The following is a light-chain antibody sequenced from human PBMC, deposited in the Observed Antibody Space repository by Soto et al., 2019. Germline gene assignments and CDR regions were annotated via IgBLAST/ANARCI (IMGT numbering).Light chain of an antibody. CDR3: CSYAGRSTVI. CDR1: SGDIGTYNL. V-gene: IGLV2-23*01. J-gene: IGLJ2*01. Sequence: QSALTQPASVSGSPGQSITISCTGTSGDIGTYNLVSWYQQHPGRAPKLIIFEGNKRPSGVSNRFSASKSDNTASLAVSGLQAEDEADYHCCSYAGRSTVICGGGTKVTVL. CDR2: EGN.